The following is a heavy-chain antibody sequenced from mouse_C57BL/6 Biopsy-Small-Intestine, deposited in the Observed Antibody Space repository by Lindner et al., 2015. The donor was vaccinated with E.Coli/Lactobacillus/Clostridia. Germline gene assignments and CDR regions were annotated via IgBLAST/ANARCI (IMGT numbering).Heavy chain of an antibody. J-gene: IGHJ3*01. D-gene: IGHD1-1*01. Sequence: VQLQESGPGLVKPSQSLSLTCSVTGYSITSGYYWSWIRQFPGNNLEWMGYTNYAGDSTYNPSLKDRISITRDTSKNQFFLKLNSLTTEDTATYYCARGNYGGFAYSGQGTLVTVSA. V-gene: IGHV3-6*01. CDR2: TNYAGDS. CDR1: GYSITSGYY. CDR3: ARGNYGGFAY.